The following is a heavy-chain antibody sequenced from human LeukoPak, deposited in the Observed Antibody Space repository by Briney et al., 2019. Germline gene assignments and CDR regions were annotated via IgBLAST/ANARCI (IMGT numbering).Heavy chain of an antibody. V-gene: IGHV4-39*01. D-gene: IGHD6-19*01. CDR2: IYYSGST. CDR1: GGSISSSSYY. Sequence: SETLSLTCTVSGGSISSSSYYWGWIRQPPGKGLEWIGSIYYSGSTYYNPSLKSRVTISVDTSKNQFSLKLSSVTAADTAVYYCARLMAVAGPYWYFDLWGRGTLVTVSS. CDR3: ARLMAVAGPYWYFDL. J-gene: IGHJ2*01.